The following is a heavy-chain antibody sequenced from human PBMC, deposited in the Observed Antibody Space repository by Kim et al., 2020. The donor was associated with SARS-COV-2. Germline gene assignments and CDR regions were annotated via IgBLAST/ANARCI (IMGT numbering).Heavy chain of an antibody. V-gene: IGHV3-74*01. CDR1: GFTFSSHW. J-gene: IGHJ4*02. CDR2: INSDGSTT. D-gene: IGHD6-19*01. Sequence: GGSLRLSCAASGFTFSSHWMHWVRQAPGKGLMWVSRINSDGSTTSYADSVKGRFAISRDNAKNTLYLQINSLRAEDTAVYYCARRQFSSGSYYFDYSVQG. CDR3: ARRQFSSGSYYFDY.